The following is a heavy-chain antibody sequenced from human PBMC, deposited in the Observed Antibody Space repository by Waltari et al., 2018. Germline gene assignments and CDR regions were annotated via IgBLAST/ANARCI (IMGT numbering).Heavy chain of an antibody. J-gene: IGHJ6*03. CDR2: VKQSGST. Sequence: QVQLQQWGAGLLKPSETLSLTCAVYGGSFSGYYWSWIRQPPGKGLEWIGEVKQSGSTNDNPSRKRRVTISVDTSKNQFSLKLSSVTAADTAVYYCARKAAAGTYYYYYYMDVWGKGTTVTVSS. D-gene: IGHD6-13*01. CDR3: ARKAAAGTYYYYYYMDV. CDR1: GGSFSGYY. V-gene: IGHV4-34*01.